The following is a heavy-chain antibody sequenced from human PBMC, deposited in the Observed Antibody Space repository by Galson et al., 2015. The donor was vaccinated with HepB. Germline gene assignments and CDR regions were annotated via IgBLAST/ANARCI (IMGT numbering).Heavy chain of an antibody. J-gene: IGHJ4*02. CDR2: FDPEDGET. V-gene: IGHV1-24*01. Sequence: SVKVSCKVSGYTLTELSMHWVRQAPGKGLEWMGGFDPEDGETIYAQKFQGRVTMTEDTSTDTAYMELSSLRSEDTAVYYCATGPLCGGDCYSWYYFDYWGQGTLVTVSS. CDR1: GYTLTELS. D-gene: IGHD2-21*02. CDR3: ATGPLCGGDCYSWYYFDY.